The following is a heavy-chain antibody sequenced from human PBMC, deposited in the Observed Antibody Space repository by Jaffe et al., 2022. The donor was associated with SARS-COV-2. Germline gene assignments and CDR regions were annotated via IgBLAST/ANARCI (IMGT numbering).Heavy chain of an antibody. CDR2: ISYDGSNK. V-gene: IGHV3-30*03. D-gene: IGHD2-21*02. CDR1: GFTFSNYG. J-gene: IGHJ3*02. CDR3: ARGPHIVVVTSAPYLRHNALDI. Sequence: QVQLVESGGGVVQPGRSLRLSCAASGFTFSNYGMHWVRQAPGKGLEWVAVISYDGSNKYYADSVKGRFTISRDNSKDTLYLQMNSLRPDDTAVYYCARGPHIVVVTSAPYLRHNALDIWGQGTMVTVSS.